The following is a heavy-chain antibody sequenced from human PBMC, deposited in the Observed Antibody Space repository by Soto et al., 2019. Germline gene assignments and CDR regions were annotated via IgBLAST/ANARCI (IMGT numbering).Heavy chain of an antibody. CDR3: ARDFAHFDS. Sequence: SETLSLTCTVSGGSFKRGSYSWSWIRQPPGKGLEWIGYVYHTGRTSYNPSLKSRVSISMDTSKNQFSLNPDSVTAADTAVYFCARDFAHFDSWGQGTLVTVSS. CDR2: VYHTGRT. J-gene: IGHJ4*02. V-gene: IGHV4-61*01. D-gene: IGHD3-3*01. CDR1: GGSFKRGSYS.